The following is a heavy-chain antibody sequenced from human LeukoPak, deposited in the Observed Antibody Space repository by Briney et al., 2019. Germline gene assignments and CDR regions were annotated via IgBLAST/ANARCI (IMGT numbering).Heavy chain of an antibody. Sequence: ASVKVSCKASGYTFTGYYMHWVRQAPGQGLEWMGWINPNSGGTNYAQKFQGRVTMTRDTSISTAYMELSRLRSDDTAVYYCARGRDIVLMVYAIEVGDYWGQGTLVTVSS. V-gene: IGHV1-2*02. CDR3: ARGRDIVLMVYAIEVGDY. CDR1: GYTFTGYY. J-gene: IGHJ4*02. CDR2: INPNSGGT. D-gene: IGHD2-8*01.